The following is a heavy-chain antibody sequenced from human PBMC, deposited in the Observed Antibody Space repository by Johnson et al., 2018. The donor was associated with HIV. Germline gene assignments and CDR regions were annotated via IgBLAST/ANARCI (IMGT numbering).Heavy chain of an antibody. Sequence: VLLVESGGGLVQPGGSLRLSCAASEFTFSSYDMHWVRQATGKGLEWVSAIGPAGDTYYPGSVKGRFTISRENAKNSLFLQMNSLRAEDTALYYCAKDLINSGIDPQAFDIWGQGTMVTVSS. CDR3: AKDLINSGIDPQAFDI. CDR2: IGPAGDT. D-gene: IGHD1-26*01. V-gene: IGHV3-13*01. CDR1: EFTFSSYD. J-gene: IGHJ3*02.